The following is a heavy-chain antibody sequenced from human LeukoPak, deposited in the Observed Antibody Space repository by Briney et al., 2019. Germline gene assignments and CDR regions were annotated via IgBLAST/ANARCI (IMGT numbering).Heavy chain of an antibody. CDR1: GGTFSSYA. CDR3: ATFGGGYFDWLS. J-gene: IGHJ4*02. V-gene: IGHV1-2*06. D-gene: IGHD3-9*01. Sequence: VASVKVSCKASGGTFSSYAISWVRQAPGQGLEWMGRINPNSGGTNYAQKFQGRVTMTRDTSISTAYMELSRLRSDDTAVYYCATFGGGYFDWLSWGQGTLVTVSS. CDR2: INPNSGGT.